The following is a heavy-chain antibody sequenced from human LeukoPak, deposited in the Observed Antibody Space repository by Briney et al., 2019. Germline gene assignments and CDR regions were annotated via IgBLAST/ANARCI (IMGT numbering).Heavy chain of an antibody. D-gene: IGHD6-19*01. CDR2: ISSSSSYI. CDR3: ATPGRRYSCGWYNWFDP. V-gene: IGHV3-21*01. J-gene: IGHJ5*02. Sequence: AGGSLRLSCAASGFTLSSYSMNWVRQAPGKGLEWVSSISSSSSYIYYADSVKGRFTISRDNAKNSLYLQMNSLRAEDTAVYYCATPGRRYSCGWYNWFDPWGQGTLVTVSS. CDR1: GFTLSSYS.